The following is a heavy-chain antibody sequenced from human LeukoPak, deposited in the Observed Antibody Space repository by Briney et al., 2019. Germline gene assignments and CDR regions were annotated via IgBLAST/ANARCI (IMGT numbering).Heavy chain of an antibody. CDR2: IYTSGST. CDR1: GSSISSYY. J-gene: IGHJ2*01. D-gene: IGHD4-17*01. CDR3: ARDLIETTVTSYWYFDL. V-gene: IGHV4-4*07. Sequence: SETLSLTCTVSGSSISSYYWSWIRQPAGKGLEWTGRIYTSGSTNYNPSLKSRVTMSVDTSKNQFSLKLSSVTAADTAVYYCARDLIETTVTSYWYFDLWGRGTLVTVSS.